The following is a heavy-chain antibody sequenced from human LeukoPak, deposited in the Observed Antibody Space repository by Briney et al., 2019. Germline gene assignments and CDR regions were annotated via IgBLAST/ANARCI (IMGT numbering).Heavy chain of an antibody. V-gene: IGHV3-48*03. Sequence: QSGGSLRLSCAASGFTFSSYEMNWVRQAPGKGLEWISYITTSGTTLDYADSVKGRFTISRDNAKNSLYLQMNSLRAEDTAVYYCARPYSSGWDNWFDPWGQGTLVTVSS. J-gene: IGHJ5*02. CDR1: GFTFSSYE. CDR3: ARPYSSGWDNWFDP. D-gene: IGHD6-19*01. CDR2: ITTSGTTL.